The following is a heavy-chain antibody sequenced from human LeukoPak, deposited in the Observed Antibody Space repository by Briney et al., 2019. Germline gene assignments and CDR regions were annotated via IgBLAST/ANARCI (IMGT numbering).Heavy chain of an antibody. Sequence: GGSLRLSCAASGFTFSNYWMSWVRQAPGKGLEWVANIKQDGNEKYYVDSEKGRFTISRDNAKNSLYLQMNSLRAEDTAVYYCARDTAGADYWGQGTLVTVSS. CDR3: ARDTAGADY. CDR1: GFTFSNYW. CDR2: IKQDGNEK. V-gene: IGHV3-7*03. J-gene: IGHJ4*02. D-gene: IGHD1-26*01.